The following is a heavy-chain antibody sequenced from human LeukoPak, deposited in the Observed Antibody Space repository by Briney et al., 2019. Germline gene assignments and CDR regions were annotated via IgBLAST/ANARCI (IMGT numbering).Heavy chain of an antibody. CDR3: ARSGPFGACFDY. J-gene: IGHJ4*02. V-gene: IGHV4-34*01. CDR2: INHSGST. Sequence: SETLSLTCAVYGGSFSGYYWSWIRQPPGKGLEWIGEINHSGSTNYNPSLKSRVTISVDTSKNQFSLKLSSVTAADTAVYYCARSGPFGACFDYWGQGTLVTVSS. D-gene: IGHD1-26*01. CDR1: GGSFSGYY.